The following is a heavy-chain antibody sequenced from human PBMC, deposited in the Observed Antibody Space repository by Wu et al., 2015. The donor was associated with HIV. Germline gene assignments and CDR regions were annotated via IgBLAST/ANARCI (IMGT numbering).Heavy chain of an antibody. CDR2: INPNSGDT. D-gene: IGHD5-18*01. CDR3: ARLRGYNYGFLFDY. V-gene: IGHV1-2*02. CDR1: GYTFTGYY. J-gene: IGHJ4*02. Sequence: QVQLVQSGAEVKKPGASVKVSCKASGYTFTGYYMHWVRQAPGQGLEWMGWINPNSGDTNYAQKFQGRVTMTRATSISTAYMELSRLRSDDTAVYYCARLRGYNYGFLFDYWGQGTRGPPSP.